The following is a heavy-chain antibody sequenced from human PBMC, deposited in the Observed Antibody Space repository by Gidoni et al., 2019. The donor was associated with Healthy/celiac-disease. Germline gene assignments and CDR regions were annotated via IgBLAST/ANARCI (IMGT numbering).Heavy chain of an antibody. CDR3: ARLDYLVVAPGAIDY. Sequence: VQLVQSGAEVKKPGASLKISCKGSGYSFTSYWIGWVRQMPGKGLEWMGIIYPGDSDTRYSPSFQGQVTISADKSISTAYLQWSSLKASDTAMYYCARLDYLVVAPGAIDYWGQGTLVTVSS. J-gene: IGHJ4*02. D-gene: IGHD1-1*01. V-gene: IGHV5-51*03. CDR1: GYSFTSYW. CDR2: IYPGDSDT.